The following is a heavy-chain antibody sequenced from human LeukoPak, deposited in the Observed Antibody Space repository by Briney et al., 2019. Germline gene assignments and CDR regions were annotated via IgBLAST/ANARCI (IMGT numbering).Heavy chain of an antibody. D-gene: IGHD2-8*02. J-gene: IGHJ4*02. CDR3: ARSGFSTGFYLDF. Sequence: ASVKVSCKASGYTFTGQFIHWLRQAPGQGLEWMGWIDPPSGAPHYAQRFQDTVTMTRDRSIATAYLEVHRLKSDDTAVYYCARSGFSTGFYLDFWGQGTLIFVSS. V-gene: IGHV1-2*02. CDR2: IDPPSGAP. CDR1: GYTFTGQF.